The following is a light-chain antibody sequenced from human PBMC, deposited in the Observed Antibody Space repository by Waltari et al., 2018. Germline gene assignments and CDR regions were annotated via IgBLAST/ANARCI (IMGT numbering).Light chain of an antibody. CDR2: VNNDGEH. CDR1: SGHSRYA. J-gene: IGLJ2*01. Sequence: QLVVTQSPSASASLGASVKLTCTLSSGHSRYAIAWHQHQSEKGPRFLMMVNNDGEHTKGDGIPDRFSGSSSGAERYLTIYSLQSEDEADYYGQTWDTDIVVFGGGTKVTVL. V-gene: IGLV4-69*01. CDR3: QTWDTDIVV.